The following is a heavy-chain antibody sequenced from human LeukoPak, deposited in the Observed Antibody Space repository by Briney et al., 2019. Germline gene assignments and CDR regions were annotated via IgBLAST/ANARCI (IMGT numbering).Heavy chain of an antibody. Sequence: ASVKVSCKASGYTFTSYYMHWVRQAPGQGLEWMGGFDPEDGETIYAQKFQGRVTMTEDTSTDTAYMELSSLRSEDTAVYYCATYDSSGYYFGYWGQGTLVTVSS. J-gene: IGHJ4*02. V-gene: IGHV1-24*01. CDR1: GYTFTSYY. CDR3: ATYDSSGYYFGY. D-gene: IGHD3-22*01. CDR2: FDPEDGET.